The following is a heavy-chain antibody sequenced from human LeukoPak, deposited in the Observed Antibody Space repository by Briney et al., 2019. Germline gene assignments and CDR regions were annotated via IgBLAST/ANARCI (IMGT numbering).Heavy chain of an antibody. D-gene: IGHD3-3*01. V-gene: IGHV1-8*01. CDR3: ASFFWLSGSGYYGMDV. CDR1: GYTFTSYD. J-gene: IGHJ6*02. Sequence: ASAKVSFKASGYTFTSYDINWVRQATGQGLEWMGWMNPNSGNTGYAQKFQGRVTMTRNTSISTAYMELSSLRSEDTAVYYCASFFWLSGSGYYGMDVWGQGTTVTVSS. CDR2: MNPNSGNT.